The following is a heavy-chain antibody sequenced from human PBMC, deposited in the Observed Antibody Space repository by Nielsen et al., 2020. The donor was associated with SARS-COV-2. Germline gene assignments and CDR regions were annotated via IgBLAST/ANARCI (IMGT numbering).Heavy chain of an antibody. CDR3: AVGNDDYGDYVGWFDP. CDR1: GGTFSSYA. D-gene: IGHD4-17*01. CDR2: IIPIFGTA. Sequence: SVKVSCKASGGTFSSYAISWVRQAPGQGLEWMGGIIPIFGTAIYAQKFQGRVTMTEDTSTSTAYMELRSLRSDDTAVYYCAVGNDDYGDYVGWFDPWGQGTLVTVSS. J-gene: IGHJ5*02. V-gene: IGHV1-69*06.